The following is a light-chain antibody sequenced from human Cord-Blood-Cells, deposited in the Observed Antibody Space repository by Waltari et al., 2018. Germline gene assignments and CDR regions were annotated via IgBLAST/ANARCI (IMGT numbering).Light chain of an antibody. CDR1: QSVSSSY. CDR3: QQYGSSPLT. CDR2: GAS. J-gene: IGKJ4*01. Sequence: EIVLTQSPGTLSFSQGARAPLSCRASQSVSSSYLAWYQQKPGQAPRLLIYGASSRATGIPDRFSGSGSGTDFTLTISRLEPEDFAVYYCQQYGSSPLTFGGGTKVEIK. V-gene: IGKV3-20*01.